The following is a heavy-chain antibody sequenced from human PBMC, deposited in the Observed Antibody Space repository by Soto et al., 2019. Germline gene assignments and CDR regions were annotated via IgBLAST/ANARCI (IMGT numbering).Heavy chain of an antibody. CDR1: GFTFSSYA. J-gene: IGHJ4*02. CDR2: ISGSGGST. Sequence: VQLVESGGGVVQPGRSLRLSCAASGFTFSSYAMSWVRQAPGKGLEWVSAISGSGGSTYYADSVKGRFTISRDNSKNTLYLQMNSLRAEDTAVYYCASIGPNDYSNYRVGWVDYWGQGTLVTVSS. V-gene: IGHV3-23*04. D-gene: IGHD4-4*01. CDR3: ASIGPNDYSNYRVGWVDY.